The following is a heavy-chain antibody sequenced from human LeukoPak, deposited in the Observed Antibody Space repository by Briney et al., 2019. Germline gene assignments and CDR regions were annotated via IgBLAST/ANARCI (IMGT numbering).Heavy chain of an antibody. CDR1: GGSVSSSSYY. Sequence: SETLSLTCTVSGGSVSSSSYYWSWIRQPPGKGLEWIGYIYYSGSTNYNPSLKSRVTISVDTSKNQFSLKLSSVTAADTAVYYCASGNRYYDILTGDYYYNGMDVWGQGTTVTVSS. V-gene: IGHV4-61*01. CDR3: ASGNRYYDILTGDYYYNGMDV. D-gene: IGHD3-9*01. J-gene: IGHJ6*02. CDR2: IYYSGST.